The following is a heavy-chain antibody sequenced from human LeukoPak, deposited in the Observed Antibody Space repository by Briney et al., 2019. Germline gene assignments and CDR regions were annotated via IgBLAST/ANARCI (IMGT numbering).Heavy chain of an antibody. V-gene: IGHV3-23*01. D-gene: IGHD4-17*01. J-gene: IGHJ5*02. Sequence: GGSLRLSCAASGFTFSSYAMSWVRQAPGKGLEWVSAISGSGGSTYYADSVKGRFTISRDNSKNTLYLQMNSLRAEDTDVYYCAKDSRSTVTTKKFDPWGQGTLVTVSS. CDR3: AKDSRSTVTTKKFDP. CDR2: ISGSGGST. CDR1: GFTFSSYA.